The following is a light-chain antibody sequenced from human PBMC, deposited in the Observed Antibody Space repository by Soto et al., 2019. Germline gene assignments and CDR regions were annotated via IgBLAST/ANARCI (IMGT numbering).Light chain of an antibody. CDR3: QQYNDWPPIT. CDR2: YAS. CDR1: QSVSNN. Sequence: EIIMTQSPVTLSVSPGERATLSCRASQSVSNNLAWYQQKPGQAPRLLIYYASTRATGIPARFSGSGSGTEFTLTISSLQSEDFALYYYQQYNDWPPITVGQGTRLEIK. V-gene: IGKV3-15*01. J-gene: IGKJ5*01.